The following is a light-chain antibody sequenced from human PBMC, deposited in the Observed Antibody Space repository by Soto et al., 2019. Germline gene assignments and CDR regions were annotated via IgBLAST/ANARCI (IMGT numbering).Light chain of an antibody. CDR2: GAS. CDR3: QQYHNWPVT. Sequence: IVMTQSPATLSVSPGERVTFSCRASQSVSTRLAWYQHKPGQAPRLLISGASTGATGIPPRFSGSGSGTDFTLTVNSLQSEDIAVYYCQQYHNWPVTFGGGTKV. CDR1: QSVSTR. J-gene: IGKJ4*01. V-gene: IGKV3-15*01.